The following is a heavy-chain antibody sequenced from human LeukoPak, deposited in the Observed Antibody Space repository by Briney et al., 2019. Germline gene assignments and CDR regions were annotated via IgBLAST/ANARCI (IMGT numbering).Heavy chain of an antibody. V-gene: IGHV1-69*02. D-gene: IGHD6-25*01. CDR2: IIPILGIA. Sequence: SVKVSCKASGGTFSSYTISWVRQAPGQGLEWMGRIIPILGIANYAQKFQGRVTITADKSTSTAYMELSSLRSEDTAVYYCASRLYRQPQRENWFDPWGQGTLVTVSS. CDR1: GGTFSSYT. J-gene: IGHJ5*02. CDR3: ASRLYRQPQRENWFDP.